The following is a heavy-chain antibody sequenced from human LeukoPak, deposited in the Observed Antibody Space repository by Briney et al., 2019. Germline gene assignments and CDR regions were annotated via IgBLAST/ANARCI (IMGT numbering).Heavy chain of an antibody. CDR3: ARVGSGGSCYVD. CDR2: INPNSGGT. J-gene: IGHJ4*02. V-gene: IGHV1-2*02. CDR1: GYTFTGYY. D-gene: IGHD2-15*01. Sequence: GASVTFSCKASGYTFTGYYMHWMRQAPGQGLEWMGWINPNSGGTNYAQKFQGRVTMTRDTSISTAYMELSRLRSDDTAVYYCARVGSGGSCYVDWGQGTLVTVSS.